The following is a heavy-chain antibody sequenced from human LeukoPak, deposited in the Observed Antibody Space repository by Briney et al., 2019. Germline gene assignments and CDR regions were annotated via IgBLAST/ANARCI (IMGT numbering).Heavy chain of an antibody. CDR1: GYTFTGYY. CDR2: INPNSGGT. Sequence: AASVKVSCKASGYTFTGYYMHWVRQAPGQGLEWMGWINPNSGGTNYAQKFQGRVTMTRDTSISTAYMELSRLRSEDTAVYYCARARSWQLGFDPWGQGTLVTVSS. CDR3: ARARSWQLGFDP. D-gene: IGHD3-10*01. V-gene: IGHV1-2*02. J-gene: IGHJ5*02.